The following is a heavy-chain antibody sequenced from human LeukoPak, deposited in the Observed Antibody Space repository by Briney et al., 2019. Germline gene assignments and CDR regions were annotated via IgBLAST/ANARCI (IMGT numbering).Heavy chain of an antibody. CDR3: ARETEMATPRAPLDY. Sequence: ASVKVSCKASGGTFSSYAISWVRQAPGQGLEWMGGIIPIFGTANYAQKFQGRVTITADESTSTAYMELSSLRSEDTAVYYCARETEMATPRAPLDYWGQGTLVTVSP. J-gene: IGHJ4*02. CDR2: IIPIFGTA. D-gene: IGHD5-24*01. V-gene: IGHV1-69*01. CDR1: GGTFSSYA.